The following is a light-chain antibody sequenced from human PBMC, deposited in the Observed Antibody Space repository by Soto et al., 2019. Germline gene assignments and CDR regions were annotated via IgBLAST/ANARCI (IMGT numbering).Light chain of an antibody. CDR2: AAS. Sequence: AIRMTQSPSSFSASTGDRVTITCRASQGISSYLAWYQQKPGKAPKLLIYAASTLQSGVPSRFSGSGSGTDFTLTISCLQSEDFGIYYCQQYYHWPRTFGQGTKVDIK. J-gene: IGKJ1*01. V-gene: IGKV1-8*01. CDR3: QQYYHWPRT. CDR1: QGISSY.